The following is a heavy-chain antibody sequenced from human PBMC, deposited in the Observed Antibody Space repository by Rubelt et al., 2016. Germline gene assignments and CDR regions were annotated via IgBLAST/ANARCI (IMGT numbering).Heavy chain of an antibody. V-gene: IGHV4-39*07. CDR3: ARGRGGSYYVNY. D-gene: IGHD1-26*01. Sequence: GSTYYNPSLKSRVTISVDTSKNQFSLKLSSVTAADTAVYYCARGRGGSYYVNYWGQGTLVTVSS. CDR2: GST. J-gene: IGHJ4*02.